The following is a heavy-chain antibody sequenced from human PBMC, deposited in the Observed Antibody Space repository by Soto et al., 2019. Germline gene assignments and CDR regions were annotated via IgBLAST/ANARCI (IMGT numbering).Heavy chain of an antibody. J-gene: IGHJ6*02. CDR2: ISGAVSNI. CDR1: GFTFSTYA. V-gene: IGHV3-23*01. CDR3: ARDPHSRASGQGVYYYGMDV. Sequence: GGSLSLSCAASGFTFSTYAMNWVRQAPGSGLEWVSAISGAVSNIYYADSVKGRFTISRDNSKNTLYLQMNSLRAEDTAVYYCARDPHSRASGQGVYYYGMDVWGQGTTVTVSS. D-gene: IGHD2-15*01.